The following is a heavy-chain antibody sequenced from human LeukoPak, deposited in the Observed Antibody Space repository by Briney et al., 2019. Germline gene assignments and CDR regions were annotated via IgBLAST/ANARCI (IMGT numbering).Heavy chain of an antibody. D-gene: IGHD3-22*01. Sequence: SQTLSLTCTVSGGSISSGSYYWSWIRQPAGKGLEWIGRIYTSGSTNYSPSLKSRVTISVDTSKNQFSLKLSSVTAADTAVYYCARVPATDSSGYYPLGADYWGQGTLVTVSS. CDR2: IYTSGST. J-gene: IGHJ4*02. V-gene: IGHV4-61*02. CDR3: ARVPATDSSGYYPLGADY. CDR1: GGSISSGSYY.